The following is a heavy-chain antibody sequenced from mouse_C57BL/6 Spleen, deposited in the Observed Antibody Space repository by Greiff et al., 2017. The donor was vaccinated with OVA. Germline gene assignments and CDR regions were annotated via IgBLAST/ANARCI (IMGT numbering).Heavy chain of an antibody. CDR2: ISSGGSYT. CDR3: ARHPKLPPHSDY. Sequence: EVKLVESGGDLVKPGGSLKLSCAASGIPFSSYGMSWVRQTPDKRLEWVATISSGGSYTYYPDSVKGRFTISRDNAKNTLYLQMSSLKSDDTAMYYCARHPKLPPHSDYWGQGTPLTVSS. D-gene: IGHD4-1*01. CDR1: GIPFSSYG. J-gene: IGHJ2*01. V-gene: IGHV5-6*01.